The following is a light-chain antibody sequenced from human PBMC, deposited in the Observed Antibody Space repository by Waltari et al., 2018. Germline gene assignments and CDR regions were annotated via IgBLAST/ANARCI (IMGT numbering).Light chain of an antibody. CDR2: GAY. V-gene: IGKV3-20*01. J-gene: IGKJ1*01. CDR3: QHYVRLPVT. CDR1: QNIFRT. Sequence: EIVLTQSPGTLSLSPGERATLSCRASQNIFRTLAWYQQKPVQAPRLLIYGAYTRATGIPDRCSGSGSGTDFSLTISGLDPEDFAVYYCQHYVRLPVTFGQGTKVEIK.